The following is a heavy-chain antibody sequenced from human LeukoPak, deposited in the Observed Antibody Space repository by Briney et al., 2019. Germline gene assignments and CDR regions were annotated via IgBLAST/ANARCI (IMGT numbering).Heavy chain of an antibody. CDR1: GGSISSYY. D-gene: IGHD3-10*01. J-gene: IGHJ4*02. V-gene: IGHV4-59*08. CDR3: ARRGSGGRSFDY. CDR2: IYYSGST. Sequence: SETLSLTCTVSGGSISSYYWSWIRQPPGKGLEWIGYIYYSGSTNYNPSLESRVTISVDTSKNQFSLKLTSVTAADTAVYYCARRGSGGRSFDYWGQGTLVTVSS.